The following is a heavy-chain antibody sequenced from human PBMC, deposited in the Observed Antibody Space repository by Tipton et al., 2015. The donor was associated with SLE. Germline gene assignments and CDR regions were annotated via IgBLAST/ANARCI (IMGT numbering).Heavy chain of an antibody. J-gene: IGHJ6*03. CDR1: GGSISGYH. CDR3: TRGVSGYFYYNYMDV. CDR2: ISHSGDT. Sequence: TLSLTCTVSGGSISGYHWSWIRQPPGKRLECIGEISHSGDTKYNPSLKGRVTISLDTSTNQFSLQVSSVTAADTAIYYCTRGVSGYFYYNYMDVWGKGTTVTVSS. V-gene: IGHV4-34*01.